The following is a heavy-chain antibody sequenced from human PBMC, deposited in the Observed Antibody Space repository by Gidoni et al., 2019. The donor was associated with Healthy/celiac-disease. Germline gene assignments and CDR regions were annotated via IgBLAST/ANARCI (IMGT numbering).Heavy chain of an antibody. CDR1: GFPFSSDA. CDR2: ISGSGVRT. D-gene: IGHD2-15*01. J-gene: IGHJ4*02. CDR3: SKDPPSEAYVATPDY. Sequence: EVQLLESGGGLIQPGGSLRLSCAHSGFPFSSDAMSLVRQSPGKGLELVSAISGSGVRTYYADSVKGRFTISRDNSKNTLYLQMNSLRAEDTAVYYCSKDPPSEAYVATPDYWGQGTLVTVSS. V-gene: IGHV3-23*01.